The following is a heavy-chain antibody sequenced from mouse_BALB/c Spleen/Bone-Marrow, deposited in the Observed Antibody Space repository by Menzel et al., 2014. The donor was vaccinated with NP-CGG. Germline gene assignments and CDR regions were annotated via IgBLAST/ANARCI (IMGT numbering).Heavy chain of an antibody. J-gene: IGHJ2*01. CDR3: ARRQLGLQYCFDY. V-gene: IGHV3-8*02. CDR2: ISYSGST. CDR1: GDSITSGY. Sequence: EVHLVESGPSLVKPSQTLFLTCSVPGDSITSGYWNWIRKFPGNKIENIGYISYSGSTYFNPSLQSRICITRDTSKIQYFLHLNSVTTEDTATYYCARRQLGLQYCFDYGVQGTTRTVTS. D-gene: IGHD3-2*01.